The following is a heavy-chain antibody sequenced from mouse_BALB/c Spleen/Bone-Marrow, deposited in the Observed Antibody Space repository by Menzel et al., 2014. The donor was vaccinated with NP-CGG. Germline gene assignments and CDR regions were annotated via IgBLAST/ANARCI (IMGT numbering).Heavy chain of an antibody. D-gene: IGHD2-3*01. J-gene: IGHJ3*01. CDR3: ARNDGYFD. V-gene: IGHV5-9-3*01. CDR1: GFTFSNYA. Sequence: EVKLVESGGGLVKPGGSLKLSCAASGFTFSNYAMSWVRQTPEKRLEWVATISNGGSYTYCPDSVKGRITISRDNAKNTLYLQMSSLRSEDTAMYYCARNDGYFDWGQGTLVTVSA. CDR2: ISNGGSYT.